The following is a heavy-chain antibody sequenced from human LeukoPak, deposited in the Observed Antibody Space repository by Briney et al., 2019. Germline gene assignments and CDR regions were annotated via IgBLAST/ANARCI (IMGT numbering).Heavy chain of an antibody. J-gene: IGHJ3*02. V-gene: IGHV5-51*01. D-gene: IGHD3-16*01. CDR1: GYSINNYW. Sequence: GESLKISCKGSGYSINNYWIGWVRQMPGKGLEWLGIIHPGDSDTRSSPSFQGQVTISADKSISTAYLQWSSLKASDTAMYYCAKLGDAFDIWGQGTMVTVSS. CDR3: AKLGDAFDI. CDR2: IHPGDSDT.